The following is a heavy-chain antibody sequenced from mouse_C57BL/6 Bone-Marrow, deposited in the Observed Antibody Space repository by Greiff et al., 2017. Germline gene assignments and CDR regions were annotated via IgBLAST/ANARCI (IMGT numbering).Heavy chain of an antibody. D-gene: IGHD1-1*01. V-gene: IGHV6-6*01. Sequence: EVKLMESGGGLVQPGGSMKLSCAASGFTFSDAWMDWVRQSPEKGLEWVAEIRNKANNHATYYAESVKGRFTISRDDSKSSVYLQMNSLRAEDTGIYYCTLYGSSQYYYAMDYWGQGTSVTVSS. CDR3: TLYGSSQYYYAMDY. J-gene: IGHJ4*01. CDR2: IRNKANNHAT. CDR1: GFTFSDAW.